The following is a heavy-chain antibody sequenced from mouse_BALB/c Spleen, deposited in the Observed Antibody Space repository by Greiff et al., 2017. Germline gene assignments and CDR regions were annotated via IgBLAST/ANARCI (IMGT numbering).Heavy chain of an antibody. V-gene: IGHV14-3*02. J-gene: IGHJ3*01. CDR2: IDPANGNT. CDR3: ARERDYDPFAY. D-gene: IGHD2-4*01. CDR1: GFNIKDTY. Sequence: VQLKESGAELVKPGASVKLSCTASGFNIKDTYMHWVKQRPEQGLEWIGRIDPANGNTKYDPKFQGKATITADTSSNTAYLQLSSLTSEDTAVYYCARERDYDPFAYWGQGTLVTVSA.